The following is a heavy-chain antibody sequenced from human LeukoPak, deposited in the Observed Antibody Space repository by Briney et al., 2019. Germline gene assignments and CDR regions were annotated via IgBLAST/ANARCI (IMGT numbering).Heavy chain of an antibody. D-gene: IGHD1-26*01. J-gene: IGHJ4*02. CDR1: GGSISSYY. CDR2: IYYSGST. Sequence: SETLSLTCTVSGGSISSYYWSWIRQPPGKGLEWIGYIYYSGSTTYNPSLKSRVTISVDTSKKQLSLKLCSVTAADTAVYYCARHQDVGAIAFDYWGQGTLVTVSS. V-gene: IGHV4-59*08. CDR3: ARHQDVGAIAFDY.